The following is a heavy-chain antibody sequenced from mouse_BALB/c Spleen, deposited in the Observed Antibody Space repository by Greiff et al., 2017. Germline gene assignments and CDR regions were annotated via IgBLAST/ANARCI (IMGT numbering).Heavy chain of an antibody. CDR1: GFTFSSYG. Sequence: EVQRVESGGGLVQPGGSLKLSCAASGFTFSSYGMSWVRQTPDKRLELVATINSNGGSTYYPDSVKGRFTISRDNAKNTLYLQMSSLKSEDTAMYYCARDGGGDWDRAMDYWGQGTSVTVSS. V-gene: IGHV5-6-3*01. CDR2: INSNGGST. CDR3: ARDGGGDWDRAMDY. D-gene: IGHD4-1*01. J-gene: IGHJ4*01.